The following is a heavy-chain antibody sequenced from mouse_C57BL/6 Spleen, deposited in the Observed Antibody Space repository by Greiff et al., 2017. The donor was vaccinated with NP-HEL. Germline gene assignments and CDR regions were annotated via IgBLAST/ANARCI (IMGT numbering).Heavy chain of an antibody. CDR3: ARDRDGSSPYWYFDV. Sequence: QLQESEGGLVQPGSSMKLSCTASGFTFSDYYMAWVRQVPEKGLEWVANINYDGSSTYYLDSLKSRFIISRDNAKNILYLQMSSLKSEDTATYYCARDRDGSSPYWYFDVWGTGTTVTVSS. D-gene: IGHD1-1*01. V-gene: IGHV5-16*01. CDR1: GFTFSDYY. J-gene: IGHJ1*03. CDR2: INYDGSST.